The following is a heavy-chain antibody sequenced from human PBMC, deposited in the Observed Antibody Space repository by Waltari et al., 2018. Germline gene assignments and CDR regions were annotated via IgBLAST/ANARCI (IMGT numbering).Heavy chain of an antibody. J-gene: IGHJ5*02. Sequence: QVQLVQPGAEVKKPGASVKVSCRASGYSFTTYAITWPGLAPGQGLGGMGWMNPISGNTNSAQKFQGRVSMTGDPSMNTAYMELSSLTFDDTAVYYCARAVRNQLLSDPWGQGTLVVVSS. CDR2: MNPISGNT. V-gene: IGHV1-8*02. CDR3: ARAVRNQLLSDP. D-gene: IGHD2-2*01. CDR1: GYSFTTYA.